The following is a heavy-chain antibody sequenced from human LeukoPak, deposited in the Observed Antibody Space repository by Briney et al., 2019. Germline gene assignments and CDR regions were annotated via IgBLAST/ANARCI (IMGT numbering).Heavy chain of an antibody. V-gene: IGHV4-61*02. CDR2: IYTSGST. Sequence: PSETLSLTCTVSGGSISSSSYYWSWNRQPAGKGLEWIGRIYTSGSTNYNPSLKSRVTISVDTSKNQFSLKLSSVTAADTAVYYCARTGFGIGYFDYWGQGTLVTVSS. D-gene: IGHD1-14*01. J-gene: IGHJ4*02. CDR1: GGSISSSSYY. CDR3: ARTGFGIGYFDY.